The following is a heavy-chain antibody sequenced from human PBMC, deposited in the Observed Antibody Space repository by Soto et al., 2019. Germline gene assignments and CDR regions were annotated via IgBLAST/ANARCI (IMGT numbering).Heavy chain of an antibody. J-gene: IGHJ6*02. CDR2: VSGYNGDT. V-gene: IGHV1-18*01. Sequence: ASVKVSCKGSGGTFNRYTITWVRQAPGQGLEWMGWVSGYNGDTKYAQKVQGRVTMTIDTSTYTAYMELRSLTSDDTAKYYCAKNGQPPYYYYGMDVWGQGTTVTVSS. CDR3: AKNGQPPYYYYGMDV. CDR1: GGTFNRYT. D-gene: IGHD2-8*01.